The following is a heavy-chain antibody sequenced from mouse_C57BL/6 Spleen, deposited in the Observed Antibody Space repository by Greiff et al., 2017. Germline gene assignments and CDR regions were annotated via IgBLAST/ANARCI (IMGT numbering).Heavy chain of an antibody. D-gene: IGHD1-1*01. CDR1: GFTFSSYG. V-gene: IGHV5-6*01. CDR2: ICSGGSYT. J-gene: IGHJ2*01. Sequence: EVKLMESGGDLVKPGGSLKLSCAASGFTFSSYGMSWVRQTPDKRLEWVATICSGGSYTYYPDSVKGRFTISRDNAKNTLYLQMSSLKSEDTAMYYCAREATHYFDYWGQGTTLTVSS. CDR3: AREATHYFDY.